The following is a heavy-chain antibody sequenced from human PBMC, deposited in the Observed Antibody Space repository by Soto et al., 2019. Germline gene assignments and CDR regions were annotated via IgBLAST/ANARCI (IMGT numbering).Heavy chain of an antibody. J-gene: IGHJ4*02. CDR3: ARQLWENSYYFDY. CDR2: ISSSSSYI. Sequence: EVQLVESGGGLVKPGGSLRLSCAASGFTFSSYSMNWVRQAPGKGLEWVSSISSSSSYIYYADSVKGRFTISRDNAKNSLYLQMNSLRAEDTAVYYCARQLWENSYYFDYWGQGTLVTVSS. D-gene: IGHD5-18*01. V-gene: IGHV3-21*01. CDR1: GFTFSSYS.